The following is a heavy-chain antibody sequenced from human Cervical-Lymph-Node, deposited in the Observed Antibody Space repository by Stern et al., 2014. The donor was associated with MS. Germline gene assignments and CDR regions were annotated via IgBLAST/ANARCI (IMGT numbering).Heavy chain of an antibody. D-gene: IGHD3-22*01. CDR2: ISSSSSSI. CDR3: ARGSWLGTGDDYYYYFGMDV. J-gene: IGHJ6*02. V-gene: IGHV3-48*01. CDR1: GFSFNTYS. Sequence: EMQLVESGGGLVQPGGSLRLSCAASGFSFNTYSINWVRQAPGKGLEWVSYISSSSSSIYYADSVKGRFTISRDNANNSLYLQMNSLRAEDTAVYYCARGSWLGTGDDYYYYFGMDVWGQGTTVTVSS.